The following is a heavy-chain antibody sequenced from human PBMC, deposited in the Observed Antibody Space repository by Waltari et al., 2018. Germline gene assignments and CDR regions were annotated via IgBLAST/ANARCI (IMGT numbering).Heavy chain of an antibody. CDR1: GFTFSSYE. CDR3: ARGPQEWFAV. CDR2: ISSRGTTI. V-gene: IGHV3-48*03. Sequence: EVQLVESGGGLVQPGGSLRLSWSACGFTFSSYEMNWVRRAPGKGLEWVSYISSRGTTIDYADSVKGRFTISRDNSKNTVYLQMNSLTAEDTGIYYCARGPQEWFAVWGQGTQVTV. J-gene: IGHJ4*02. D-gene: IGHD3-3*01.